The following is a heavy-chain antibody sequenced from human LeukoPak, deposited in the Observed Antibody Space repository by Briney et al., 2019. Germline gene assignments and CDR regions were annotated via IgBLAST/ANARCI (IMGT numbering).Heavy chain of an antibody. Sequence: SETLSLTCAVYGGSFSGYSWTWIRQPPGKGLEWIGEIDRSGSTNYNPALKSRLTISVDTSKNQFSLKLSSVTAADTAMYYCARHSLPMGFDYWGQGTLVTVSS. D-gene: IGHD2/OR15-2a*01. J-gene: IGHJ4*02. CDR1: GGSFSGYS. CDR3: ARHSLPMGFDY. V-gene: IGHV4-34*01. CDR2: IDRSGST.